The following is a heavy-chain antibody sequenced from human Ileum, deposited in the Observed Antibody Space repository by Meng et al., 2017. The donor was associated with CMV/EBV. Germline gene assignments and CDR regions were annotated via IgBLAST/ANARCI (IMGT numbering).Heavy chain of an antibody. CDR3: APDVPQPLAQIDY. J-gene: IGHJ4*02. Sequence: GESLKISCAVSGFTFTDAWINWVRQTPGKGLEWVGRSRSKSEKWRIEYAVPVRDRFIISRDNSRSMVFLQMYSLTTEDTGVYYCAPDVPQPLAQIDYWGPGTLVTVPQ. D-gene: IGHD2-21*01. CDR1: GFTFTDAW. CDR2: SRSKSEKWRI. V-gene: IGHV3-15*05.